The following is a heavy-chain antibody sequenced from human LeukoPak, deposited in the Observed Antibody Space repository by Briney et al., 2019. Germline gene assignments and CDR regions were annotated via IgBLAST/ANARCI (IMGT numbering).Heavy chain of an antibody. J-gene: IGHJ4*02. CDR3: AKGLYDSSGYYFDY. CDR2: IRFDGSNK. D-gene: IGHD3-22*01. V-gene: IGHV3-30*02. CDR1: RFTFSSYG. Sequence: GGSLRLSCAASRFTFSSYGMHWVRQAPGKGLEWVAFIRFDGSNKYYADSVKGRFTISRDNSKNTLYLQMNSLRAEDTAVYYCAKGLYDSSGYYFDYWGQGTLVSVSS.